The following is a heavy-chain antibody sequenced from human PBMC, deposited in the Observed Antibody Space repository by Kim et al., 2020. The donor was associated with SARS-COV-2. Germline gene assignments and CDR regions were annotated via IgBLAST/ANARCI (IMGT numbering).Heavy chain of an antibody. J-gene: IGHJ4*02. CDR2: ISYDGSNK. V-gene: IGHV3-30-3*01. CDR1: GFTFGSYA. CDR3: ARQRTTGTSRYFDY. Sequence: GGSLRLSCAASGFTFGSYAMHWVRQAPGKGLEWVAVISYDGSNKYYADSVKGRFTISRDNSKNTLYLQMNSLRAEDTAVYYCARQRTTGTSRYFDYWGQGTLVTVSS. D-gene: IGHD1-1*01.